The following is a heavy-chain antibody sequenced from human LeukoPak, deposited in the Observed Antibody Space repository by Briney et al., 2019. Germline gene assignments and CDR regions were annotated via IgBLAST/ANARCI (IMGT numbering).Heavy chain of an antibody. Sequence: SETLSLTCSVSGGSISSYYWTWVPQPPGKELEWIGYIYNSGSTNYNPSLKSRVTISLDTSKNQFSLKLSSVTAAATAVYYFTRRVAGSQGEGFDYWGQGTLVTVSS. D-gene: IGHD1-26*01. CDR3: TRRVAGSQGEGFDY. V-gene: IGHV4-59*08. J-gene: IGHJ4*02. CDR2: IYNSGST. CDR1: GGSISSYY.